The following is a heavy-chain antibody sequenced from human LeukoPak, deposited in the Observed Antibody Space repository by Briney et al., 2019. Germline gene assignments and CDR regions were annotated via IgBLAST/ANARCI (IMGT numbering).Heavy chain of an antibody. CDR3: ARDKSNGIGIVY. D-gene: IGHD1-26*01. CDR2: INFNRGDT. CDR1: VYTFTNFY. J-gene: IGHJ4*02. V-gene: IGHV1-2*02. Sequence: ASVKVSCKASVYTFTNFYIHWVRKAPGHGLEYMGWINFNRGDTNYAEKFQGRVTMTRDTSIDTVYMDLSSLRSDDTALYYCARDKSNGIGIVYWGQGTPVTVSS.